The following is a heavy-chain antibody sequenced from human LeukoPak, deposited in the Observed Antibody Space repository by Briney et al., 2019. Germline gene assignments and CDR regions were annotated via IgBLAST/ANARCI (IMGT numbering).Heavy chain of an antibody. J-gene: IGHJ4*02. D-gene: IGHD3-16*02. CDR1: GFTFSSYW. CDR2: IKQDGSEK. Sequence: PGGSLRLSCAASGFTFSSYWMSWVRQAPGKGLEWVANIKQDGSEKYYVDSVKGRFTISRDNAKNSLYLQMKSLRAEDTAVYYCARVKVDYDYVWGSYRDSYYFDYWGQGTLVTVSS. V-gene: IGHV3-7*01. CDR3: ARVKVDYDYVWGSYRDSYYFDY.